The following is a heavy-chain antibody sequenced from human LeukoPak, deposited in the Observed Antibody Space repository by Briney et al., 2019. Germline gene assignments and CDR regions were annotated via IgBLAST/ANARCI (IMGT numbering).Heavy chain of an antibody. CDR2: ISGSGGST. J-gene: IGHJ6*04. CDR1: GFTFSSYA. Sequence: GGSLRLSCAASGFTFSSYAMSWVRQAPGKGLERVSAISGSGGSTYYADSVKGRFTISRDNSKNTLYLQMNSLRAEDTAVYYCASWAERYYYYGMDVWGKGTTVTVSS. D-gene: IGHD7-27*01. V-gene: IGHV3-23*01. CDR3: ASWAERYYYYGMDV.